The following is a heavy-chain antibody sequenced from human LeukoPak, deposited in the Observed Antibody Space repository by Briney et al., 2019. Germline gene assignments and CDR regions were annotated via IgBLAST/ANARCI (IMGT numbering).Heavy chain of an antibody. CDR1: GFIFDTYA. Sequence: GGSLGLSCAASGFIFDTYAMNWVRQAPGKGLEWVSGISGSGGSTFYAGSVKGRFAISRDNSKNTLFLQMNSLRAEDTAVYYCAKDRPGPNLYWYFDLWGRGTLVTVSS. CDR3: AKDRPGPNLYWYFDL. CDR2: ISGSGGST. D-gene: IGHD4/OR15-4a*01. V-gene: IGHV3-23*01. J-gene: IGHJ2*01.